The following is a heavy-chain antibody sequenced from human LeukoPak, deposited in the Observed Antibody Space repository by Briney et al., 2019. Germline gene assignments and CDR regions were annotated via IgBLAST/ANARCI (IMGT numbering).Heavy chain of an antibody. CDR3: AKGVGEQQLVQDY. Sequence: GGSLRLSCAASRFTFSSYAMSWVRQAPGKGLGWVSAISGSGGSTYYADSVKGRFTISRDNSKNTLYLQMNSLRAEDTAVYYCAKGVGEQQLVQDYWGQGTLVTVSS. V-gene: IGHV3-23*01. CDR1: RFTFSSYA. CDR2: ISGSGGST. D-gene: IGHD6-13*01. J-gene: IGHJ4*02.